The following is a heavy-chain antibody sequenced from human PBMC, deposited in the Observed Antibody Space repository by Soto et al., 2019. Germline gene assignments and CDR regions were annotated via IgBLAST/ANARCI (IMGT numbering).Heavy chain of an antibody. J-gene: IGHJ3*02. CDR1: GFTFSSYA. V-gene: IGHV3-64D*08. CDR3: VNFRYYYDSSLIGSPFDI. Sequence: GSLRLSCSASGFTFSSYAMHWVRQVPGKGLEYVSAISSNGGSTYYADSVKGRFTISRDNSKNTLYLQMSSLRAEDTAVYYCVNFRYYYDSSLIGSPFDIWGQGTMVTVSS. D-gene: IGHD3-22*01. CDR2: ISSNGGST.